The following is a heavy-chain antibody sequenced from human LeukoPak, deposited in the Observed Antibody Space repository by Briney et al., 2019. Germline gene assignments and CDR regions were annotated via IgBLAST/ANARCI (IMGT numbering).Heavy chain of an antibody. D-gene: IGHD3-10*01. CDR2: IIPIFGTA. CDR3: ARVIQYYGSGSLHFDY. CDR1: GGTFSSYA. J-gene: IGHJ4*02. Sequence: SVKVSCKASGGTFSSYAISWVRQAPGQGLEWMGGIIPIFGTANYAQKFQGRVTITADESTSTAYMELSSLRSEDTAVYYCARVIQYYGSGSLHFDYWGQGTLVTVSS. V-gene: IGHV1-69*13.